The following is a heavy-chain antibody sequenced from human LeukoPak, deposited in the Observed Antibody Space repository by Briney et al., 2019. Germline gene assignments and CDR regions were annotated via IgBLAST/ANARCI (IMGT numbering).Heavy chain of an antibody. J-gene: IGHJ3*02. CDR2: FDPEDGET. Sequence: ASVKVSCKVSGYTLTELSMHWVRQAPGKGLEWMGGFDPEDGETIYAQKFQGRVTMTEDTSTDTAYMELSSLKASDTAMYYCATRTVVAAQDAFDIWGQGTMVTVSS. CDR3: ATRTVVAAQDAFDI. V-gene: IGHV1-24*01. D-gene: IGHD2-15*01. CDR1: GYTLTELS.